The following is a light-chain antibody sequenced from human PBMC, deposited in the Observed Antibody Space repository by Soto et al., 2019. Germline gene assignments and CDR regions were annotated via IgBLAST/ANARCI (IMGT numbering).Light chain of an antibody. CDR3: QQYQHLWT. V-gene: IGKV3-15*01. CDR1: QTIYSN. Sequence: IVMTQSPATLSVSPGERATLSCRAGQTIYSNVAWYQQRPGQAPRLLIYRASTRATGVPARFSGSGSGTEFTLTISGLQSEDFALYYGQQYQHLWTFGQGTKVEIK. CDR2: RAS. J-gene: IGKJ1*01.